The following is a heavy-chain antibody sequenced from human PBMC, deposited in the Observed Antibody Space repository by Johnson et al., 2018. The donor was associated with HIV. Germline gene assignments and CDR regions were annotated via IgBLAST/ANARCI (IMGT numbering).Heavy chain of an antibody. D-gene: IGHD3-16*01. CDR2: ISSGGNSI. Sequence: QVKLVESGGGVVQPGGSLRLSCVVSGFKFDDYGMSWIRQAPGKGLEWVSYISSGGNSIYYADSVKGRFTISRDNAKNSLFLQMNSLTAEATAVYYCARDPPSLLRGAFDIWGQGTMVTVSS. CDR3: ARDPPSLLRGAFDI. J-gene: IGHJ3*02. CDR1: GFKFDDYG. V-gene: IGHV3-11*04.